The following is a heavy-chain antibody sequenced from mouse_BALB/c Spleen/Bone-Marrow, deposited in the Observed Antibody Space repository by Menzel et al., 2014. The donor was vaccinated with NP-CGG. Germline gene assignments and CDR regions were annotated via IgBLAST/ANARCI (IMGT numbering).Heavy chain of an antibody. J-gene: IGHJ4*01. Sequence: VQLVESGAELVKPGASVKLSCKASGYTFTEYIIRWVKQRSGQGLEWIGWFYPGSGSIKYNEKFKDKATLTADKSSSTVYMELSRLTSEDSAVYFCARHEDYGSSYYYAMDYWGQGTSVTVSS. V-gene: IGHV1-62-2*01. CDR1: GYTFTEYI. CDR3: ARHEDYGSSYYYAMDY. CDR2: FYPGSGSI. D-gene: IGHD1-1*01.